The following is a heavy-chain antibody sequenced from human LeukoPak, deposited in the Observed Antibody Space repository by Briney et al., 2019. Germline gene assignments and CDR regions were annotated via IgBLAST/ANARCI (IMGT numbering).Heavy chain of an antibody. Sequence: KPSETLSLTCTVSGGSISSGDYSWSWIRQPPGKGLEWIGYIYYSGSTYYNPSLKSRVTISVDTSKNQFPLKLSSVTAADTAVYYCARRGYGDYDDSKFDYWGQGTLVTVSS. CDR1: GGSISSGDYS. D-gene: IGHD4-17*01. CDR3: ARRGYGDYDDSKFDY. J-gene: IGHJ4*02. V-gene: IGHV4-30-4*01. CDR2: IYYSGST.